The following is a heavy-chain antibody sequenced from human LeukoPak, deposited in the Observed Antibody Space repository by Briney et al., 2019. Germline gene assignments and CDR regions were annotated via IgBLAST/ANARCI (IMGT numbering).Heavy chain of an antibody. D-gene: IGHD6-13*01. V-gene: IGHV3-23*01. CDR1: RFTFSTSA. CDR2: ISGSGGST. CDR3: AKGSSSYYFAFDI. Sequence: GGSLRLSCAASRFTFSTSAMSWVRQPPGKGLEWVSGISGSGGSTYYADSVKGRFTISRDNSKNTLYLQMNSLRAEDTAVYYCAKGSSSYYFAFDIWGQGTMVTVSS. J-gene: IGHJ3*02.